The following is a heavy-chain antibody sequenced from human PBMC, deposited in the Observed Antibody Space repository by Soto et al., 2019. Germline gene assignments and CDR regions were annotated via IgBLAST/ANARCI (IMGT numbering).Heavy chain of an antibody. Sequence: SVKVSCKASGGTFSSYAITWVRQAPGQGLEWMGGITPIFGTANYAQKFQARVTITADESTSTAYMELSSLRSEDTAVYYCARDRGPSSGYYPYWFDLWGQGILVTVSS. CDR2: ITPIFGTA. J-gene: IGHJ5*02. D-gene: IGHD3-22*01. V-gene: IGHV1-69*13. CDR1: GGTFSSYA. CDR3: ARDRGPSSGYYPYWFDL.